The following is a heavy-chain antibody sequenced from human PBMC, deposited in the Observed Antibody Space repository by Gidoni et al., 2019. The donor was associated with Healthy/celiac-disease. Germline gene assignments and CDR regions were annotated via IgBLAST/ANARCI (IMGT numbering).Heavy chain of an antibody. J-gene: IGHJ4*02. Sequence: QVQLVESGGGVVQPGRSLRLSCAAYGFTFSSYGMHWVRQAPGKGLEWVAVISYDGSNKYYADSVKGRFTISRDNSKNTLYLQMNSLRAEDTAVYYCARDKNRYCGGDCPADSWGQGTLVTVSS. CDR3: ARDKNRYCGGDCPADS. CDR2: ISYDGSNK. V-gene: IGHV3-30*19. D-gene: IGHD2-21*02. CDR1: GFTFSSYG.